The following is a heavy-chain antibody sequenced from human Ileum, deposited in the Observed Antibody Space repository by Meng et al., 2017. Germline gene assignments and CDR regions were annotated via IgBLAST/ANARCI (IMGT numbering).Heavy chain of an antibody. CDR1: GGSISSGGFY. CDR3: ARGPGRGSGSGSFDY. D-gene: IGHD3-10*01. J-gene: IGHJ4*02. Sequence: VQVQGSVPGSVNPSQTLYLTCTVSGGSISSGGFYWSWIRQHPGNGLEWIGYIYSSGSTYYNPSLKSLVSISVDTSKNQFSLKLSSVTAADTAVYYCARGPGRGSGSGSFDYWGQGTLVTVSS. V-gene: IGHV4-31*01. CDR2: IYSSGST.